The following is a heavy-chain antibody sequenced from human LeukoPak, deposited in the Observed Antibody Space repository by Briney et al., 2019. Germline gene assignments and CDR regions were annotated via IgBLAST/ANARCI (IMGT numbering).Heavy chain of an antibody. Sequence: SETLSLTCTVSGGSISSSTYFWGWIRQPPGKGLEWIGTIYNSGRTNSNPSLKSRATISVDTSKNQFSLKLSSVTAADTAVYFCARAVVTTLSFGYLDSWGRGTLVTVSS. CDR3: ARAVVTTLSFGYLDS. CDR1: GGSISSSTYF. CDR2: IYNSGRT. J-gene: IGHJ2*01. V-gene: IGHV4-39*01. D-gene: IGHD3-22*01.